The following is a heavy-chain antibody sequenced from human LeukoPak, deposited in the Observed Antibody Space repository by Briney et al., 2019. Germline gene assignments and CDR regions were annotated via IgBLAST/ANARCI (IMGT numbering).Heavy chain of an antibody. Sequence: SGTLSLTCTVSGGSMTNYFWNWIRQSPGKGLEWFGYTLPSGSPDYSHSLKSRVTMSLDTSKNRFSLMLSSVTAADTAVYFCARATQRYCSGTTCFPYWFDTWGQGTLATVSS. CDR2: TLPSGSP. V-gene: IGHV4-59*01. CDR1: GGSMTNYF. D-gene: IGHD2-2*01. CDR3: ARATQRYCSGTTCFPYWFDT. J-gene: IGHJ5*01.